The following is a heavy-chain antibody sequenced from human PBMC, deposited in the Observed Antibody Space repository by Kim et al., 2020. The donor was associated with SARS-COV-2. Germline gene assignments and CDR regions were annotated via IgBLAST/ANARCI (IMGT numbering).Heavy chain of an antibody. J-gene: IGHJ4*02. CDR3: AHSLTSTWYVSFDY. D-gene: IGHD6-13*01. CDR1: GSSLSTAGER. V-gene: IGHV2-5*02. CDR2: IYWDDDK. Sequence: SGPTLVKPTQTLTLTCTFSGSSLSTAGERVGWIRQPPGKALEWLALIYWDDDKRYSPSLKSRLTITKDTSKNQVVLTMTNMDPVDTATYYCAHSLTSTWYVSFDYWGQGALVTVSS.